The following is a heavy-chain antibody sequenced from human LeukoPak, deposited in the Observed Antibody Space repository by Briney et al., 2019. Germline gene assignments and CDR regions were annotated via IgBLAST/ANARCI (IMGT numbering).Heavy chain of an antibody. V-gene: IGHV3-7*01. Sequence: GGSLRLSCAASGFTFSSYWMSWVRQAPGKGLEWVANIKQDGSEKRYVDSVTGRFTISRDNAKNSLYLQMNSLRVEDTAVYYCANYYNSGPQGDYWGQGILVTVSS. CDR1: GFTFSSYW. J-gene: IGHJ4*02. CDR3: ANYYNSGPQGDY. D-gene: IGHD3-10*01. CDR2: IKQDGSEK.